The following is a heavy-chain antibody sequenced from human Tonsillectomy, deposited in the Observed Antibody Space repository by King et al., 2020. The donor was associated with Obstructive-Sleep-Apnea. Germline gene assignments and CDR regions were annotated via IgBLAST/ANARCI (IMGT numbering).Heavy chain of an antibody. J-gene: IGHJ3*02. CDR2: IKSKTDGGKT. CDR3: TTRFWEFRFGEVDAFDI. V-gene: IGHV3-15*01. D-gene: IGHD3-10*01. Sequence: VQLVESGGGLVKPGGSLRLSCAASGFTFSNAWMSWVRQAPGKGLEWVGRIKSKTDGGKTDYAAPVKGRFTISIDDSKNTLYLQMNSLKTEDTAVYYCTTRFWEFRFGEVDAFDIWGQGTMVTVSS. CDR1: GFTFSNAW.